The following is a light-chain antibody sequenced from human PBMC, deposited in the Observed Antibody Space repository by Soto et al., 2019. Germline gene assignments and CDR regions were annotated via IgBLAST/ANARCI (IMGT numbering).Light chain of an antibody. J-gene: IGKJ1*01. CDR2: GAS. V-gene: IGKV3-15*01. Sequence: EIVMTRSPATLSLSPGDGATLSCRASQSVGSNLAWYQQKPGQAPRLLIYGASTRVTGIPARFSGSGSGTEFTLTISSLQSEDFAVYHCQQYYNWWTFGQGTKVDIK. CDR3: QQYYNWWT. CDR1: QSVGSN.